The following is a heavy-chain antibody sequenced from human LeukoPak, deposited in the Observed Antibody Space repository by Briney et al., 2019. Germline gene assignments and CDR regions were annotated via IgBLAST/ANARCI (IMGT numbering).Heavy chain of an antibody. CDR3: ARDWSGGAHFDY. CDR2: ISSSSSYI. D-gene: IGHD3-10*01. CDR1: GFTFSSYS. V-gene: IGHV3-21*01. Sequence: GGSLRLSCAASGFTFSSYSMNWVRQAPGKGLEWVSSISSSSSYIYYADSVKGRFTISRDNAKNSLYLQMNSLRAEDTAVYYCARDWSGGAHFDYWGQGTLVTVSS. J-gene: IGHJ4*02.